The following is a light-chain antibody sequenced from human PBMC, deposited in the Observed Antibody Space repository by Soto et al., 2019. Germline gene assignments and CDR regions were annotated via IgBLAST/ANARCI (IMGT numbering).Light chain of an antibody. CDR3: CSYAGVNTYV. V-gene: IGLV2-11*01. CDR2: DVT. J-gene: IGLJ1*01. CDR1: SRDVGGFDY. Sequence: QSALTQPRSVSGSPGQSITISCTGNSRDVGGFDYVSWYQQHPGQVPKLIIYDVTQRPSGVPDRFSGFKSGDSASLTISGLDPGDEADYYCCSYAGVNTYVFGSGTKVTVL.